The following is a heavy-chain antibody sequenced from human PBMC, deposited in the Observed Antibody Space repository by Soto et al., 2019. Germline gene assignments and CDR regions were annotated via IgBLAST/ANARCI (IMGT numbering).Heavy chain of an antibody. J-gene: IGHJ6*02. Sequence: SVKVSCKASGGTFSSYAISWVRQAPGQGLEWMGGIIPIFGTANYAQKFQGRVTIAADESTSTAYMELSSLRSEDTAVYYCASNVDTAMESYYYGMDVWGQGTTVTVSS. CDR3: ASNVDTAMESYYYGMDV. CDR1: GGTFSSYA. D-gene: IGHD5-18*01. V-gene: IGHV1-69*13. CDR2: IIPIFGTA.